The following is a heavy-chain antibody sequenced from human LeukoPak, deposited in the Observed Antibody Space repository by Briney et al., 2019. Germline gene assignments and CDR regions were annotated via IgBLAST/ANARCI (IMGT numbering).Heavy chain of an antibody. D-gene: IGHD3-10*01. Sequence: GGSLRLSCAASGFTFSSYGMHWVRQAPGKGLEWVAVISYDGSNKYYADSVKGRFTISRDNSKNTLYLQMNSLGAEDTAIYYCAKKGYAGSGTYSYYFDYWGQGALVTVSS. CDR3: AKKGYAGSGTYSYYFDY. CDR2: ISYDGSNK. J-gene: IGHJ4*02. CDR1: GFTFSSYG. V-gene: IGHV3-30*18.